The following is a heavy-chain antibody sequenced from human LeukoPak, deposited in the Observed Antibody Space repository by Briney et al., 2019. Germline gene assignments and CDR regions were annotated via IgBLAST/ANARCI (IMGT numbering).Heavy chain of an antibody. V-gene: IGHV3-74*01. D-gene: IGHD6-6*01. CDR3: AKDRSYAMDV. J-gene: IGHJ6*02. Sequence: PGGSLRLSCAASGFTVSSNYMSWVRQAPGKGLVWVSRITSDGSTTNYADSVKGRFTISRDNAKNTVYLQMNTLRAEDTAVYYCAKDRSYAMDVWGQGTTVTVSS. CDR2: ITSDGSTT. CDR1: GFTVSSNY.